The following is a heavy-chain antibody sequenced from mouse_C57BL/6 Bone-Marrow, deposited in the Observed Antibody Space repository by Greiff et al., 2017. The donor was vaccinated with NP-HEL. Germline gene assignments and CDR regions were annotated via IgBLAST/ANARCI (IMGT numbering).Heavy chain of an antibody. D-gene: IGHD2-2*01. CDR3: ARRGGYDWFAY. Sequence: EVQVVESGGGLVQPGESLKLSCESNEYEFPSHDMSWVRKTPEKRLELVAAINSDGGSTYYPDTMERRFIISRDNTKKTLYLQMSSVRSEDTALDDCARRGGYDWFAYWGQGTLVTVSA. J-gene: IGHJ3*01. V-gene: IGHV5-2*01. CDR1: EYEFPSHD. CDR2: INSDGGST.